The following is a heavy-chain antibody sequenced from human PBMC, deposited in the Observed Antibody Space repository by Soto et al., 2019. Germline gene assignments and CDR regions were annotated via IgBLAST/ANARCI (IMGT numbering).Heavy chain of an antibody. CDR3: ARALDFWSGYLSD. CDR2: ISSGGTTI. CDR1: GFPFSSYE. D-gene: IGHD3-3*01. J-gene: IGHJ4*02. V-gene: IGHV3-48*03. Sequence: LRLSCAASGFPFSSYEMNWVRQAPGKGLEWVSYISSGGTTIYYADSVKGRFTISRDNAKNSLDLQMNSLRADDTAIYYCARALDFWSGYLSDRGQGTLVTVSS.